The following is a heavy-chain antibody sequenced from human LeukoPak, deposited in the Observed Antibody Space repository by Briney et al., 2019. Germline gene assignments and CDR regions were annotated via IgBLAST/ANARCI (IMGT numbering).Heavy chain of an antibody. CDR1: GGTFSSYA. CDR3: ARNVAVTLSFDY. CDR2: IIPILGIA. V-gene: IGHV1-69*04. Sequence: ASVKVSCKASGGTFSSYAISWVRQAPGQGLEWMGRIIPILGIANYAQKFQGRVTITADESTSTAYMELSSLRSEDTAVYYCARNVAVTLSFDYWGQGTLVTVSS. D-gene: IGHD4-11*01. J-gene: IGHJ4*02.